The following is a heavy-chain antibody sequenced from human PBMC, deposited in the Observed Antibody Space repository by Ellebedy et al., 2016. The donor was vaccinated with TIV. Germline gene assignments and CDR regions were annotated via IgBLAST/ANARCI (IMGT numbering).Heavy chain of an antibody. J-gene: IGHJ4*02. D-gene: IGHD6-19*01. CDR2: IHSSGNT. Sequence: MPSETLSLTCTDSDGSIGSYSWSWLRQPPGKGREWIGYIHSSGNTNYNPSLKSRVTISLYASRNQLSLKLNSVTAADTAVYYCARHRIDRWGSGRGIDFDYWGQGTLVTVSS. V-gene: IGHV4-59*08. CDR1: DGSIGSYS. CDR3: ARHRIDRWGSGRGIDFDY.